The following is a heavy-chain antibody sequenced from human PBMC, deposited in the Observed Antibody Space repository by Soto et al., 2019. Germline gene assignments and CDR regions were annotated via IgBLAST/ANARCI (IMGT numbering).Heavy chain of an antibody. V-gene: IGHV4-30-4*01. CDR3: ASAGEGGHVFWKNYGMDV. D-gene: IGHD1-1*01. J-gene: IGHJ6*02. CDR2: IYYSGSGST. CDR1: GGSISSGDYY. Sequence: QVQLQESGPGLVKPSQTLSLTCTVSGGSISSGDYYWTWIRQSPGKGLEWIGYIYYSGSGSTFYNPSLKSRLTISLDPSKNQFSLKLTSVTAADTAVYYCASAGEGGHVFWKNYGMDVWGQGTTVTVSS.